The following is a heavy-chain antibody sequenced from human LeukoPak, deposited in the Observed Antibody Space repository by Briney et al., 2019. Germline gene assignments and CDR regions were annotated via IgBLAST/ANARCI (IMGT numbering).Heavy chain of an antibody. Sequence: SETLSLTCTVPGGSVSSGTYYWSWIRQPPGKGLEWIGYIYYSGSTNYNPSLKSRVTISVDTSKNQFSLRLSSVTAADTAVYYCAREEIRSYTFDNWGQGTLVTVSS. D-gene: IGHD1-26*01. V-gene: IGHV4-61*01. CDR3: AREEIRSYTFDN. CDR1: GGSVSSGTYY. CDR2: IYYSGST. J-gene: IGHJ4*02.